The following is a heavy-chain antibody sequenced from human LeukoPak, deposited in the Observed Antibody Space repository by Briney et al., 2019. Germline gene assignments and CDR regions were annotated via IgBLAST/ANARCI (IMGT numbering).Heavy chain of an antibody. CDR3: AREGQYCSGGSCYLPYYFDY. D-gene: IGHD2-15*01. CDR2: IYHSGNT. Sequence: SGTLSLTCAVSGGSISNSNWWSWVRQPPGKGLEWIGEIYHSGNTNYNPSLKSRVTISVDTSKNQFSLKLSSVTAADTAVYYCAREGQYCSGGSCYLPYYFDYWGQGTLDTVSS. CDR1: GGSISNSNW. V-gene: IGHV4-4*02. J-gene: IGHJ4*02.